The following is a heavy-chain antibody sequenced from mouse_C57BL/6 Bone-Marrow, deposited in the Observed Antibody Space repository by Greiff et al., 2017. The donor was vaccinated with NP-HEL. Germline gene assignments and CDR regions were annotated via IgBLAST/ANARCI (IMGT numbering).Heavy chain of an antibody. D-gene: IGHD4-1*01. CDR1: GFTFSDYG. Sequence: EVKVVESGGGLVKPGGSLKLSCAASGFTFSDYGMHWVRQAPEKGLEWVAYISSGSSTIYYADTVKGRFTISRDNAKNTLFLQMTSLRSEDTAMYYCARNFFLGRGFAYWGQGTLVTVSA. CDR3: ARNFFLGRGFAY. J-gene: IGHJ3*01. V-gene: IGHV5-17*01. CDR2: ISSGSSTI.